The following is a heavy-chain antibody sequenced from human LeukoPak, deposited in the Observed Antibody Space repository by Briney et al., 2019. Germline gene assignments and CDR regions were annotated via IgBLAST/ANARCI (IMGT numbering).Heavy chain of an antibody. CDR3: ATAWFGESPVLGY. J-gene: IGHJ4*02. V-gene: IGHV3-23*01. CDR1: GGSISSSSYY. CDR2: ISGSGGST. D-gene: IGHD3-10*01. Sequence: ETLSLTCTVSGGSISSSSYYWGWIRQPPGKGLEWVSAISGSGGSTYYADSVKGRFTISRVNSKNTLYLQMNSLRAEDTAVYYCATAWFGESPVLGYWGQGTLVTVSS.